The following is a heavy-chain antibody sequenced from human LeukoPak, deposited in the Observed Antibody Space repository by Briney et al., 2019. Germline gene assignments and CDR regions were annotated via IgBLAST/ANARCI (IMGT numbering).Heavy chain of an antibody. CDR2: ISSGRPTT. D-gene: IGHD1/OR15-1a*01. Sequence: GGSLRLSCAASGFTFSNYGMIWVRQAPGTGLQWVSYISSGRPTTNYAASARGRFTVSRDNAKSSLYLQMNNLGVEDTGVYSRARGGTAHPDYWGQGTLVTVSS. J-gene: IGHJ4*02. CDR3: ARGGTAHPDY. CDR1: GFTFSNYG. V-gene: IGHV3-48*04.